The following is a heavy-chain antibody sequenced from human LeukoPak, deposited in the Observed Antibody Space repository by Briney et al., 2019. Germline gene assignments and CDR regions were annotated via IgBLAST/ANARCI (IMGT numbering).Heavy chain of an antibody. J-gene: IGHJ4*02. CDR3: ARLPPRVAVAGKVDY. Sequence: SETLSLTCTVSGGSISSSSYYWGWISQPPGKGLEWIGSIYYSGSTYYNPSLKGRVTISVGTSKNQFSLKLSSVTAAHTSVYYCARLPPRVAVAGKVDYWGQGTLVTVSS. V-gene: IGHV4-39*01. D-gene: IGHD6-19*01. CDR1: GGSISSSSYY. CDR2: IYYSGST.